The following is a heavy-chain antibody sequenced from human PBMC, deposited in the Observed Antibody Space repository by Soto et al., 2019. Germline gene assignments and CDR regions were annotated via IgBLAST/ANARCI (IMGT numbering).Heavy chain of an antibody. D-gene: IGHD3-9*01. Sequence: SETLSLTCTVSGGSISSYYWSWIRQPPGKGLEWIGYIYYSGSTNYNPSLKSRVTISVDTSKNQFSLKLSSVTAADTAVYYCARNRRYLDWHYFDYWGQGTLVTVSP. J-gene: IGHJ4*02. V-gene: IGHV4-59*08. CDR3: ARNRRYLDWHYFDY. CDR1: GGSISSYY. CDR2: IYYSGST.